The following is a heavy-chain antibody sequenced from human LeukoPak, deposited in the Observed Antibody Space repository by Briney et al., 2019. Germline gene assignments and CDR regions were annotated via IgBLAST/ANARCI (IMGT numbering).Heavy chain of an antibody. CDR1: GFTFSSYA. Sequence: GGSLRLSCAASGFTFSSYAMSWVRQAPGKGLEWVSGISGSGGSTYYADSVKGRFTISRDNSKNTVNLQMNSLRAEDTAVYYCAKRGSSGSYRYLEYWGQGTLVTVSS. J-gene: IGHJ4*02. CDR3: AKRGSSGSYRYLEY. CDR2: ISGSGGST. V-gene: IGHV3-23*01. D-gene: IGHD1-26*01.